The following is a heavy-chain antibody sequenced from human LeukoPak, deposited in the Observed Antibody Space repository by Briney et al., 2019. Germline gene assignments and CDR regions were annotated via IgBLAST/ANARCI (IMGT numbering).Heavy chain of an antibody. Sequence: GGSLRLSCAASGFTFSSYSMNWVRQAPGKGLEWVSSISSSSSYIYYADSVKGRFTISRDNAKNSLYLQMNSLRAEDTAVYYCARDRYDSSGYGPLYYYYGMDVWGQGTTVTVSS. J-gene: IGHJ6*02. V-gene: IGHV3-21*01. D-gene: IGHD3-22*01. CDR2: ISSSSSYI. CDR1: GFTFSSYS. CDR3: ARDRYDSSGYGPLYYYYGMDV.